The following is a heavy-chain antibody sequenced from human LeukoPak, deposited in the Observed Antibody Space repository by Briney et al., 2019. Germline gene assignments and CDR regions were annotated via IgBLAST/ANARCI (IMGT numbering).Heavy chain of an antibody. CDR3: ASPMVRDPGAFDI. CDR1: GFTFTRYG. V-gene: IGHV1-8*01. CDR2: MNPNSGNT. Sequence: ASVKVSCKASGFTFTRYGINWVRQATGQGLEWMGWMNPNSGNTGYAQKFQGRVTMTRNTSISTAYMELSSLRSEDTAVYYCASPMVRDPGAFDIWGQGTMVTVSS. J-gene: IGHJ3*02. D-gene: IGHD3-10*01.